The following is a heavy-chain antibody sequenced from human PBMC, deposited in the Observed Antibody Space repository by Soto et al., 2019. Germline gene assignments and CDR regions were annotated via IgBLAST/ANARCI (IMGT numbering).Heavy chain of an antibody. V-gene: IGHV4-39*07. CDR2: INHSGST. CDR1: GDSITSNSYF. J-gene: IGHJ4*02. D-gene: IGHD5-12*01. CDR3: ARRYSGYDFDY. Sequence: SETLSLTCTVSGDSITSNSYFWAWIRQPPGKGLEWIGEINHSGSTNYNPSLKSRVTISVDTSKNQFSLKLSSVTAADTAVYYCARRYSGYDFDYWGQGTLVTVSS.